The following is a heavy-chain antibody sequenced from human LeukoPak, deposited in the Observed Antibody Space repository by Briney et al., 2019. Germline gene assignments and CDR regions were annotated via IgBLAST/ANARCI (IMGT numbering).Heavy chain of an antibody. D-gene: IGHD6-19*01. CDR2: ISWNSGSI. Sequence: GGSLRLSCAASGFTFDDYAMHWVRQAPGKGLEWVSGISWNSGSIGYADSVKGRFTISRDNAKNSLYLQMNSLRAEDMALYYCAKVGGEADSSGWYFDYWGQGTLVTVPS. J-gene: IGHJ4*02. CDR1: GFTFDDYA. V-gene: IGHV3-9*03. CDR3: AKVGGEADSSGWYFDY.